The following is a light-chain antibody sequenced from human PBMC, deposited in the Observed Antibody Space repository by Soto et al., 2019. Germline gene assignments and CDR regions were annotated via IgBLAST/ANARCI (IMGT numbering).Light chain of an antibody. CDR1: QDITRY. J-gene: IGKJ5*01. V-gene: IGKV1-9*01. CDR2: AAS. CDR3: QQYYSYPQT. Sequence: IQLTQSPSSLSASVGDSVTITCRASQDITRYLAWYQQKPGKAPKLLIYAASTLQSGVPSRFSGSGSGTDFTLTISCLQSEDFATYYCQQYYSYPQTFCQGTLLEVK.